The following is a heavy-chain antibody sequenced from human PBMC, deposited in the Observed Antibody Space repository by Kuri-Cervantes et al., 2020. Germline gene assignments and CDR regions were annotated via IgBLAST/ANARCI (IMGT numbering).Heavy chain of an antibody. CDR2: ISYDGSNK. CDR1: GFTFSSYG. J-gene: IGHJ4*02. Sequence: GESLNISCAASGFTFSSYGMHWVRQAPGKGLEWVAVISYDGSNKYYADSVKGRFTISRDNAKNSLYLQMNSLRAEDTAVYYCARAVGIVGATDYWGQGTLVTVSS. D-gene: IGHD1-26*01. CDR3: ARAVGIVGATDY. V-gene: IGHV3-30*03.